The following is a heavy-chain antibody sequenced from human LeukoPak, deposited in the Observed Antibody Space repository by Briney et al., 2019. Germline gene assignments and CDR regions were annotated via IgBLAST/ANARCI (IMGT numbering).Heavy chain of an antibody. D-gene: IGHD3-10*01. CDR1: GFTFSSYG. CDR2: ITSGGGNK. J-gene: IGHJ6*01. CDR3: ARADPESSRLLWLRDRVWSPYYYYGMDV. Sequence: GGSLTLSCAASGFTFSSYGMNWVRQAPGKGLEWVAVITSGGGNKYSADPVKGRFTISRDNTKNALYLQMNSLRAEDTAVYYCARADPESSRLLWLRDRVWSPYYYYGMDVWGQGATVTVSS. V-gene: IGHV3-30*03.